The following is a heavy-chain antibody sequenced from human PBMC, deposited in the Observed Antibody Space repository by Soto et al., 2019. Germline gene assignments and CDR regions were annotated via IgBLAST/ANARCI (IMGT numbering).Heavy chain of an antibody. CDR3: ASPHCSSTSCYPARSSYYYYYGMDV. CDR2: ISYDGSNK. CDR1: GLPFSSYA. D-gene: IGHD2-2*01. Sequence: AGGSLRLSCAASGLPFSSYAMHWVRQAPGKGLEWVAVISYDGSNKYYADSVKGRFTISRDNSKNTLYLQMNSLRAEDTAVYYCASPHCSSTSCYPARSSYYYYYGMDVRGQGTTVTVSS. J-gene: IGHJ6*02. V-gene: IGHV3-30-3*01.